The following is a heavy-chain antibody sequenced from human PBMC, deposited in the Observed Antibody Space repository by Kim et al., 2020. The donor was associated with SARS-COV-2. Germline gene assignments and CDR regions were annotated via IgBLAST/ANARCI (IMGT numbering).Heavy chain of an antibody. Sequence: SETLSLTCAVSGGSISSSNWWSWVRQPPGKGLEWIGEIYHSGSTNYNPSLKSRATISVDKSKNQFSLKLSSVTAADTAVYYCATSRYNSDDFDYWGQGTLVTVSS. V-gene: IGHV4-4*02. CDR2: IYHSGST. CDR1: GGSISSSNW. D-gene: IGHD6-19*01. J-gene: IGHJ4*02. CDR3: ATSRYNSDDFDY.